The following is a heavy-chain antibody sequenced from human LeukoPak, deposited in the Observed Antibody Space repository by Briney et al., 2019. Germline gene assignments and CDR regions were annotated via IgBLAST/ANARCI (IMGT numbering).Heavy chain of an antibody. CDR2: IYYSGST. J-gene: IGHJ4*02. CDR1: GGSISSSNYY. V-gene: IGHV4-39*01. Sequence: TSETLSLTCTVSGGSISSSNYYWGWIRQPPGKGLEWIGNIYYSGSTYYNPSFKIRLTISVDTSKNQFSLKLSSVTAADTAVYYCASLRTGDFDYWGQGALVTVSS. D-gene: IGHD3-10*01. CDR3: ASLRTGDFDY.